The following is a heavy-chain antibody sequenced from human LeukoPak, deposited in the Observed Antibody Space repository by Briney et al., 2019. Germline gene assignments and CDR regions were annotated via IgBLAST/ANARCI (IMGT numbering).Heavy chain of an antibody. CDR3: ARQPEGTGFDP. CDR1: GYSFTSNW. J-gene: IGHJ5*02. Sequence: AESLKISCKGSGYSFTSNWISWVRQLPGKGLEWMGRIDPSDSYTNYSPSFQGHVTISADKSISTAYLQGSSLEASDTAMYYCARQPEGTGFDPWGQGTLVTVSS. V-gene: IGHV5-10-1*01. CDR2: IDPSDSYT. D-gene: IGHD1-1*01.